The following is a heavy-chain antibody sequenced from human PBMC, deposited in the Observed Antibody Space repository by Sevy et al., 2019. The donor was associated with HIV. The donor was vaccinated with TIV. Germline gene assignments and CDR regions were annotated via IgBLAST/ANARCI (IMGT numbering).Heavy chain of an antibody. CDR3: TASRGYDFIINH. V-gene: IGHV3-49*03. J-gene: IGHJ5*02. CDR1: GFTFGDYG. CDR2: IRSKTYGETA. Sequence: GGSLRLSCVASGFTFGDYGMSWYRQAPGKGLEWVSFIRSKTYGETAQYVASVGGRFTISRDDSKGIAYLQMNSLKAEDTLVYFCTASRGYDFIINHWGQGTLVTVSS. D-gene: IGHD5-12*01.